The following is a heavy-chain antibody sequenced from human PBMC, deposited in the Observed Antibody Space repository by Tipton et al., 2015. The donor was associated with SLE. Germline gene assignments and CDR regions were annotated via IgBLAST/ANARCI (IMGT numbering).Heavy chain of an antibody. CDR3: ASGVRYFDWVPGWSRADYMDV. CDR1: GDSISSGSFY. Sequence: TLSLTCTVSGDSISSGSFYWHWIRQPAGKALGWIGHIYTSGTTNYNPSLKSRVTISLDTSRNQFSLKLSSVTAADTAVYYCASGVRYFDWVPGWSRADYMDVWGKGTTVTVSS. J-gene: IGHJ6*03. D-gene: IGHD3-9*01. V-gene: IGHV4-61*09. CDR2: IYTSGTT.